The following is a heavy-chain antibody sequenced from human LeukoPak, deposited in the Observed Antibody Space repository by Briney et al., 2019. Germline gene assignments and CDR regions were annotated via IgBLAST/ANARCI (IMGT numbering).Heavy chain of an antibody. CDR3: TTGTEYYGDSSFDY. V-gene: IGHV3-15*01. CDR2: IKSKTDGGTT. CDR1: GLTLSNAW. J-gene: IGHJ4*02. D-gene: IGHD4-17*01. Sequence: PGGSLRLSCAASGLTLSNAWMSWVRQAPGKGLEWVGRIKSKTDGGTTDYAAPVKGRFTISRDDSKNTLYLQMNSLKTEDTAVYYCTTGTEYYGDSSFDYWGQGTLVTVSS.